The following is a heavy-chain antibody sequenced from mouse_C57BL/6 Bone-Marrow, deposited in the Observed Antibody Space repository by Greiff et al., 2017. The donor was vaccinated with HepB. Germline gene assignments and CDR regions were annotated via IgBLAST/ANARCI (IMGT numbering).Heavy chain of an antibody. J-gene: IGHJ4*01. CDR1: GFTFSSYA. CDR2: ISDGGSYT. Sequence: EVKVVESGGGLVKPGGSLKLSCAASGFTFSSYAMSWVRQTPEKRLEWVATISDGGSYTYYPDNVKGRFTISRDNAKNNLYLQMSHLKSEDTAMYYCARREGNYLYYAMDYWGQGTSVTVSS. V-gene: IGHV5-4*03. D-gene: IGHD2-1*01. CDR3: ARREGNYLYYAMDY.